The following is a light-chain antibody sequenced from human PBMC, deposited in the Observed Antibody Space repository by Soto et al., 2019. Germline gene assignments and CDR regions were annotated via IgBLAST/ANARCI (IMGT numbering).Light chain of an antibody. Sequence: AIQLTQSPSSLSASVGDRVTITCRASQGISSALAWYQQKPGKAPQLLIYAASSLESGVPSKFSGSGSGTDFTLTISSLEPEDFATYYCEEFNSYPLTFCGGTKVEIK. CDR3: EEFNSYPLT. CDR2: AAS. V-gene: IGKV1-13*02. J-gene: IGKJ4*01. CDR1: QGISSA.